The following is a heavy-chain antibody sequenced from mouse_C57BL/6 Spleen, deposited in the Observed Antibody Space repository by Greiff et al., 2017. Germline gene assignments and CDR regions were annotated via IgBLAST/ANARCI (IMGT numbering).Heavy chain of an antibody. D-gene: IGHD1-1*01. J-gene: IGHJ3*01. CDR3: ARHEGGCTTVVAPFAY. CDR2: FYPGSGSI. Sequence: VQLQQSGAELVKPGASVKLSCKASGYTFTEYTIHWVKQRSGQGLEWIGWFYPGSGSIKYNEKFKDKATLTAYKSSSTVSMELSRLTSEDSAVYFGARHEGGCTTVVAPFAYWGQGTLVTVSA. CDR1: GYTFTEYT. V-gene: IGHV1-62-2*01.